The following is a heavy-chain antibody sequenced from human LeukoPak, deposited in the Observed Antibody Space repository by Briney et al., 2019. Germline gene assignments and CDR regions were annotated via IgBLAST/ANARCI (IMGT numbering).Heavy chain of an antibody. CDR3: ARGGVVPAAISWFDP. J-gene: IGHJ5*02. D-gene: IGHD2-2*01. V-gene: IGHV4-30-4*01. CDR1: GGSISSGDYY. CDR2: IYYSGST. Sequence: PSETLSLTCTVSGGSISSGDYYWSWIRQPPGKGLEWIGYIYYSGSTYYNPSLKSRVTISVDTSKNQFSLKLSSVTAADTAVYYCARGGVVPAAISWFDPWGQGTLVTVSS.